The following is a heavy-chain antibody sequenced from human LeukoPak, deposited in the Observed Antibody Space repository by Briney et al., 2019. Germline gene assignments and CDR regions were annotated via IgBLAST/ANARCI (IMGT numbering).Heavy chain of an antibody. D-gene: IGHD2-2*01. CDR3: ARCTASCYANAFDV. Sequence: QPGGSLRLSCAASGFTFNNNAMSWVRQAPGKGLEWVSAISGDGDATEYADSVKGRFTISRDNSKNTLFLQMNSLRPEDTAVYYCARCTASCYANAFDVWGQGTLLTVSS. CDR2: ISGDGDAT. V-gene: IGHV3-23*01. CDR1: GFTFNNNA. J-gene: IGHJ3*01.